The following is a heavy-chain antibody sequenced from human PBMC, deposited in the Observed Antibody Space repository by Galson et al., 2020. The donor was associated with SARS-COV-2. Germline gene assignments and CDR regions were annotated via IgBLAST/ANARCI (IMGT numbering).Heavy chain of an antibody. CDR2: IYSGGST. CDR3: SRDIDDYDSSGYYAGYFQY. V-gene: IGHV3-66*01. CDR1: GFTVSSNY. D-gene: IGHD3-22*01. Sequence: TGGSLRLSCAASGFTVSSNYMSWVCQAPGKGLEWVSVIYSGGSTSYADSVKGRFTISRDNSKNTLYLQMNSLRAEDTAVYYCSRDIDDYDSSGYYAGYFQYWCQGTLVTVSS. J-gene: IGHJ1*01.